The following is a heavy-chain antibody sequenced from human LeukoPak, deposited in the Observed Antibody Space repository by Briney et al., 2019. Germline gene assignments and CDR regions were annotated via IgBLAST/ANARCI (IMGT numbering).Heavy chain of an antibody. CDR2: IIPILGIA. D-gene: IGHD3-10*01. V-gene: IGHV1-69*04. Sequence: ASVKVSCKASGGTFSSYAISWVRQAPGQGLEWMGRIIPILGIANYAQKFQGRVTIAADKSTSTAYMELSSRRSEDTAVYYCARESGGWFDPWGQGTLVTVSS. J-gene: IGHJ5*02. CDR1: GGTFSSYA. CDR3: ARESGGWFDP.